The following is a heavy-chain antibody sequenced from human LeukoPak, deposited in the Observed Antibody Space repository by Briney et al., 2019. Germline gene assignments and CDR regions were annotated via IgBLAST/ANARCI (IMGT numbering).Heavy chain of an antibody. V-gene: IGHV5-51*01. D-gene: IGHD2-2*02. J-gene: IGHJ4*02. CDR2: IYPGDSDT. CDR1: GYSFTSYW. CDR3: ARRLGYCSSTSCYTLPGADY. Sequence: GESLKISCKGSGYSFTSYWIGWVRQMPGKGLEWMGIIYPGDSDTRYSPSFQGQVTISVDKSISTAYLQWSSLKASDTAMYYCARRLGYCSSTSCYTLPGADYWGQGTLVTVSS.